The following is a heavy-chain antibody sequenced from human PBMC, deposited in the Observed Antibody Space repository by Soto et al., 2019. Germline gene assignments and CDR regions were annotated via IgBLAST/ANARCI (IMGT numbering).Heavy chain of an antibody. V-gene: IGHV3-23*01. J-gene: IGHJ4*02. D-gene: IGHD3-9*01. Sequence: GGSLRLSCAASGFTFSSYAMSWVRQAPGKGLEWVSAISGSGGSTYYADSVKGRFTISRDNSKNTLYLQMNSLRAEDTAVYYCAKLKGRSFLTGYYTGYFDYWGQGTLVTVSS. CDR2: ISGSGGST. CDR3: AKLKGRSFLTGYYTGYFDY. CDR1: GFTFSSYA.